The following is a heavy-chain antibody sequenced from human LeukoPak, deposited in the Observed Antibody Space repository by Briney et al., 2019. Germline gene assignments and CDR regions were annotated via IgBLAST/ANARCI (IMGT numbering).Heavy chain of an antibody. CDR2: ISSSGSTI. J-gene: IGHJ4*02. CDR3: ARERYYYGSGSSSWDAFDY. Sequence: PGGSLRLSCAASGFTFSDYYMSWIRQAPGKGLEWVSYISSSGSTIYYADSVKGRFTISRDNAKNSLYLQMNSLRAEDTAVYYCARERYYYGSGSSSWDAFDYWGQGTLVTVSS. CDR1: GFTFSDYY. D-gene: IGHD3-10*01. V-gene: IGHV3-11*04.